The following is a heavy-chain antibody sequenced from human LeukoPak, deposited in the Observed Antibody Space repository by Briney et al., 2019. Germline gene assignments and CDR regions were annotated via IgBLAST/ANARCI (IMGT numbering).Heavy chain of an antibody. Sequence: GGSLRLSCAASGYTLSDYWMSWVRQAPGKGPERVANIKPDGRDKYHVDSVKGRFTISRDNAKASLYLLMNSLRAEDTAVYYCARGRFCDSGNCYLDYWGQGTLVTVSS. D-gene: IGHD4-23*01. CDR2: IKPDGRDK. V-gene: IGHV3-7*01. CDR3: ARGRFCDSGNCYLDY. CDR1: GYTLSDYW. J-gene: IGHJ4*02.